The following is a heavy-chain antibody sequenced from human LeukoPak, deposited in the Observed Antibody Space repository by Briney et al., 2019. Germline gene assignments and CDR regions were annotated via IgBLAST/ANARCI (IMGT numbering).Heavy chain of an antibody. J-gene: IGHJ5*02. CDR3: ARATRGIKDDFWSGFNWFDP. D-gene: IGHD3-3*01. CDR2: IIPIFGIA. V-gene: IGHV1-69*04. CDR1: GGTFSSYA. Sequence: ASVKVSCKASGGTFSSYAISWVRQAPGQGLEWMGRIIPIFGIANYAQKLQGRVTITADKSTSTAYMELSSLRSEDTAVYYCARATRGIKDDFWSGFNWFDPWGQGTLVTVSS.